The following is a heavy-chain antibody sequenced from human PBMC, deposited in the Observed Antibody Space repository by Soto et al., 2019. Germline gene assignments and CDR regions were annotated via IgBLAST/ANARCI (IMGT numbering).Heavy chain of an antibody. Sequence: QVQLVESGGGVVQPGRSLRLSCAASGFTFSSYAMHWVRQAPGKGLEWVAVISYDGSNKYYADSVKGRFTISRDNSXHXLXXQMNSLRAEDTAVYYCASDKTYCISTRCPPGYFDYWGQGTLVTVSS. CDR3: ASDKTYCISTRCPPGYFDY. CDR1: GFTFSSYA. J-gene: IGHJ4*02. V-gene: IGHV3-30-3*01. D-gene: IGHD2-2*01. CDR2: ISYDGSNK.